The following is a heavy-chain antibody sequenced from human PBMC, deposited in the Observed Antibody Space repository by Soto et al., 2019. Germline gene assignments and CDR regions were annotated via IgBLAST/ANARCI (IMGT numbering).Heavy chain of an antibody. D-gene: IGHD5-12*01. CDR2: IYYTGST. V-gene: IGHV4-59*02. J-gene: IGHJ4*02. Sequence: ASETLSLTCSVSGGSVTNYYWSWIRPPPGKGLEWIGYIYYTGSTNYNPSLKSRVTISVDTSKNQFSLKLSSVTAADTAVYYCAGSRDGYNPYYFDYWGQGTLVTVSS. CDR3: AGSRDGYNPYYFDY. CDR1: GGSVTNYY.